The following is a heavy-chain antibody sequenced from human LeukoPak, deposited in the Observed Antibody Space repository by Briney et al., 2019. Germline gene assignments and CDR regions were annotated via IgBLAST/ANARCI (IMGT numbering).Heavy chain of an antibody. Sequence: RPSETLSLTCAVSIYSITSGYYWGWILQPPGKGLEWIGSLYQDGSTYYNPSLKSRVTISADTSKNQFSLKLNSLTAADTAVYYCARDQSWGAFDIWGQGTMVTVSS. CDR1: IYSITSGYY. V-gene: IGHV4-38-2*02. J-gene: IGHJ3*02. CDR2: LYQDGST. CDR3: ARDQSWGAFDI. D-gene: IGHD3-16*01.